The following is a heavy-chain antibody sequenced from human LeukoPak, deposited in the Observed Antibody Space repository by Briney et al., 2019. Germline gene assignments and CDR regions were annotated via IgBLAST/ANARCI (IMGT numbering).Heavy chain of an antibody. D-gene: IGHD6-6*01. CDR2: IYYSGST. Sequence: SETLSLTCTVSGGSISSSSYYWGWIRQPPGKGLEWIGSIYYSGSTNYNPSLKSRVTISMGTSENQFSLKLSSVTAADTAVYYCARGAAPHYSDYWGQGTLVTVSS. CDR1: GGSISSSSYY. J-gene: IGHJ4*02. CDR3: ARGAAPHYSDY. V-gene: IGHV4-39*07.